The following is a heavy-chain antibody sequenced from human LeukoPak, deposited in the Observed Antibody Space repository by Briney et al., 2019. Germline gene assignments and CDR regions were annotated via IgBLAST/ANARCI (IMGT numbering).Heavy chain of an antibody. CDR2: IKEDGSEK. CDR3: ARGFDSYNGMDV. Sequence: PGGSLTLSCAASGFTSGIYWMSWVRQAPGKGLEWVANIKEDGSEKYYVDSVKGRFTISRDNAKTSLYLQMNSLRAEDTAVYYCARGFDSYNGMDVWGQGTTVTVSS. CDR1: GFTSGIYW. J-gene: IGHJ6*02. V-gene: IGHV3-7*01. D-gene: IGHD3-9*01.